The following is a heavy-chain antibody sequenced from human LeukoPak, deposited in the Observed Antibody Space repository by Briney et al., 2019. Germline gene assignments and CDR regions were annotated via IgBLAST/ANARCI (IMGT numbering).Heavy chain of an antibody. CDR1: EFTFSSYS. CDR2: ISSSSSYI. Sequence: PGGSLRLSCAASEFTFSSYSMNWVRQAPGKGLEWVSSISSSSSYIYYADSVKGRFTISRDNAKNSLYLQMNSLRAEDTAVYYCARDKYYYDSSGYYPPYYGMDVWGQGTTVTVSS. V-gene: IGHV3-21*01. J-gene: IGHJ6*02. CDR3: ARDKYYYDSSGYYPPYYGMDV. D-gene: IGHD3-22*01.